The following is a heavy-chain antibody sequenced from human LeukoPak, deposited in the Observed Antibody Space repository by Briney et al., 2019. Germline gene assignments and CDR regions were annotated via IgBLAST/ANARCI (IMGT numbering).Heavy chain of an antibody. V-gene: IGHV3-23*01. CDR2: ISGTGGST. D-gene: IGHD6-19*01. J-gene: IGHJ5*02. CDR3: ATPARGGSALP. Sequence: GGTLRLSCAASGFTFSSNGMSWVRQAPGKGLEWVSAISGTGGSTYYADSVKGRFTISRDNTKKSLFLQINSLRAEDTAVYYCATPARGGSALPWGQGTLVTVSS. CDR1: GFTFSSNG.